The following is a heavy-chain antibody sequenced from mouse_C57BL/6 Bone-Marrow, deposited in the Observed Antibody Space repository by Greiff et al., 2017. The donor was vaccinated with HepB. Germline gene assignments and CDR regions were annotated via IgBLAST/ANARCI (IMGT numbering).Heavy chain of an antibody. Sequence: EVMLVESGGGLVQPGGSLKLSCAASGFTFSDYGMALVRQAPRKGPEWVAFISNLAYSIYYADTVTGRFTISRENAENTLYLEMSSLRSEDTAIYYCARKGDYYGSSYWYFDVWGTGTTVTVSS. J-gene: IGHJ1*03. CDR1: GFTFSDYG. CDR3: ARKGDYYGSSYWYFDV. V-gene: IGHV5-15*01. CDR2: ISNLAYSI. D-gene: IGHD1-1*01.